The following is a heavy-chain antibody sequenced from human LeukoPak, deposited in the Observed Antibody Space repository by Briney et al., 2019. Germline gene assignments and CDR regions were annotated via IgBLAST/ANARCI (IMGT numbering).Heavy chain of an antibody. J-gene: IGHJ5*02. Sequence: KASQTLSLTCTVSGGSISSGGHSWSWIRQPPGKGLEWIGYIYHSGSGSTYYNPSLKSRVTISIDKSKNQFSLKLTSVTAADTAVYYCARHYGPWGQGTLVTVSS. D-gene: IGHD3-16*01. CDR3: ARHYGP. CDR2: IYHSGSGST. V-gene: IGHV4-30-2*01. CDR1: GGSISSGGHS.